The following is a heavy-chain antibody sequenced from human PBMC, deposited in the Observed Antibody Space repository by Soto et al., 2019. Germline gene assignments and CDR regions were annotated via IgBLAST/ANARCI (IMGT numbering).Heavy chain of an antibody. D-gene: IGHD6-6*01. Sequence: SETLSLTCAVYGGSFSGYYWSWIRQPPGKGLEWIGEINHSGSTNYNPSLKSRVTISVDTSKNQFSLKLSSVTAADTAVYYCARRARRHEFDYWGQGTLVTVSS. CDR3: ARRARRHEFDY. V-gene: IGHV4-34*01. CDR2: INHSGST. J-gene: IGHJ4*02. CDR1: GGSFSGYY.